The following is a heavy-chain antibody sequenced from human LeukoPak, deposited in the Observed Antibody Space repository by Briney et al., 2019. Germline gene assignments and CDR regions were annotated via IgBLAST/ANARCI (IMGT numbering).Heavy chain of an antibody. CDR3: AKVGQWLD. V-gene: IGHV4-34*01. Sequence: PSETLSLTCAVSSGSFSDYSWPGIRRPPGKGLEWIADIDHIGNTKYNPSLKSRVTLSVDTSKRQFSLKMNSVTAADSAIYYCAKVGQWLDWGRGTLVTVSS. J-gene: IGHJ4*02. D-gene: IGHD6-19*01. CDR2: IDHIGNT. CDR1: SGSFSDYS.